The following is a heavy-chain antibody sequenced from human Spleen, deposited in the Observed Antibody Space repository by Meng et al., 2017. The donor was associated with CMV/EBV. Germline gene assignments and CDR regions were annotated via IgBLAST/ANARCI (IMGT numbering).Heavy chain of an antibody. J-gene: IGHJ4*02. D-gene: IGHD7-27*01. Sequence: GPLKLSCAASGNMFSGAAIHWVRQASGKGLEWVGRIKNITDGGTTDYAAPVKGRFTISRDDSKNTLYLQMNGLKTEDTGVYYCTTLGYWGQGTLVTVS. CDR1: GNMFSGAA. CDR2: IKNITDGGTT. CDR3: TTLGY. V-gene: IGHV3-15*01.